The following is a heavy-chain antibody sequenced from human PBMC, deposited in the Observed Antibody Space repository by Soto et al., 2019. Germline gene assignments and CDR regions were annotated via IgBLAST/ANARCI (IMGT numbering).Heavy chain of an antibody. Sequence: GGSLRLSCAASGFTFSSYAMHWVRQAPGKGLEWVAVISYDGSNKYYADSVKGRFTISRDNSKNTLYLQMNSLRAEDTAVYYSARTVKSSIAARGYYYYGMDVWGQGTTVTVSS. D-gene: IGHD6-6*01. CDR1: GFTFSSYA. V-gene: IGHV3-30-3*01. CDR2: ISYDGSNK. CDR3: ARTVKSSIAARGYYYYGMDV. J-gene: IGHJ6*02.